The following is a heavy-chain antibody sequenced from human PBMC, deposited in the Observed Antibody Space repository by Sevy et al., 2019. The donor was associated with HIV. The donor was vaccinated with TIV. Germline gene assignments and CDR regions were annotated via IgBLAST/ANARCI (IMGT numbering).Heavy chain of an antibody. CDR1: GFTFSSYS. CDR3: ARRFGDYRVGFDP. CDR2: INSDGSST. J-gene: IGHJ5*02. Sequence: GGSLRLSCAASGFTFSSYSMNWVRQAPGKGLVWVSCINSDGSSTKYADFVKGRFTISRDNAKNILYLEMNSLRGEDTALYYCARRFGDYRVGFDPWGQGTRVTVSS. D-gene: IGHD2-21*02. V-gene: IGHV3-74*03.